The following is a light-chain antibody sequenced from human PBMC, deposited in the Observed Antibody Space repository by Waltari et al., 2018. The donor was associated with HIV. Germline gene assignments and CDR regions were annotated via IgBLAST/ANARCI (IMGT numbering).Light chain of an antibody. CDR1: QSLESTDGHTY. V-gene: IGKV2-30*01. J-gene: IGKJ4*01. CDR2: KVS. Sequence: DVVMTQTPVSLLVTLGQSASASCKSSQSLESTDGHTYLNWFHQRPGHPPRRLIYKVSNRDSGVSDRFSGSGSGTEFTLKITTVEAEDAGIYFCMQGTHFLTFGGGTKV. CDR3: MQGTHFLT.